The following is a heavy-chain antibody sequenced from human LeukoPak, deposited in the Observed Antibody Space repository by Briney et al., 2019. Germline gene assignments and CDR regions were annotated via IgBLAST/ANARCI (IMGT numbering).Heavy chain of an antibody. J-gene: IGHJ4*02. Sequence: PGGSLRLSCADSGFTFSSSAMSWVRQAPGKGLEWVSAISGSGGRIYYADSVKGRFTISRDNSKNMVYLQMNSLRAEDTAVYYCAKVLSYYDSSGSANFDYWGQGTLVTVSS. CDR1: GFTFSSSA. D-gene: IGHD3-22*01. V-gene: IGHV3-23*01. CDR3: AKVLSYYDSSGSANFDY. CDR2: ISGSGGRI.